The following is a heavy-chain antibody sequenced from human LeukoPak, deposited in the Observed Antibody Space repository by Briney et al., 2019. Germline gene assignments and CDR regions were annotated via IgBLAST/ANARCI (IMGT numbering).Heavy chain of an antibody. CDR2: ISSDGSST. Sequence: GGSLRLSCVGSEFTLNYYWMHWVRQAPGKGLVWVSRISSDGSSTFYADSVKGRFTISRDNSKNTLYLQMNSLRAEDTAVYYCAKAYGSNGYYQLPIDFWGQGTLVTVSS. CDR3: AKAYGSNGYYQLPIDF. V-gene: IGHV3-74*01. D-gene: IGHD3-22*01. CDR1: EFTLNYYW. J-gene: IGHJ4*02.